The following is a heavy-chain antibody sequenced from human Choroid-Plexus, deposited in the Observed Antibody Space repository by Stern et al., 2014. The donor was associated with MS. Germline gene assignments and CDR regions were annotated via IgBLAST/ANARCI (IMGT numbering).Heavy chain of an antibody. CDR3: AKDRQYLTYFFDH. CDR2: VSYDGSNK. Sequence: QVQLGESGGGVVQPGRPLRLSWVASGFTFGSRAMHWVRQAPGKGLEWVAGVSYDGSNKYYADSVKGRFTISRDNSQNTLYMQMSSLRPEDTAVYYCAKDRQYLTYFFDHWGQGSLVTVSS. J-gene: IGHJ5*02. D-gene: IGHD2/OR15-2a*01. CDR1: GFTFGSRA. V-gene: IGHV3-30*18.